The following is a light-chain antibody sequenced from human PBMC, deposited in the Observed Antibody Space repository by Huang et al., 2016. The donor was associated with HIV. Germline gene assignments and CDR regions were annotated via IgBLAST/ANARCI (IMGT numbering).Light chain of an antibody. CDR1: QSVSSN. CDR2: GAS. J-gene: IGKJ5*01. V-gene: IGKV3-15*01. Sequence: EIVMTQSPATLSVSPGESATLSCRASQSVSSNLAWYQHKPGQAPRLLIYGASTRATGIPARFSGSGSGTEFTLTISSLQSEDFAVYYCQQYNNWPPKITFGQGTRLEIK. CDR3: QQYNNWPPKIT.